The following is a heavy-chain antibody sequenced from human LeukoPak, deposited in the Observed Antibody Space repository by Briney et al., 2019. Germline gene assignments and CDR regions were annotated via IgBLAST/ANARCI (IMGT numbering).Heavy chain of an antibody. V-gene: IGHV4-59*11. CDR1: GCSISSHY. CDR3: ARAPYYYYYMDV. J-gene: IGHJ6*03. Sequence: SETLSLTCTVSGCSISSHYWSWIRQPPGKGLEWIGYIYYSGSTNYNPSLKSRVTISVDTSKNQFSLKLSSVTAADTAVYYCARAPYYYYYMDVWGKGTTVTVSS. CDR2: IYYSGST.